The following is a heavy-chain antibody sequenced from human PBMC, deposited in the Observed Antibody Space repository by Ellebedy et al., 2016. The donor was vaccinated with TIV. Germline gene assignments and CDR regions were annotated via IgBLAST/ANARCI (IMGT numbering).Heavy chain of an antibody. J-gene: IGHJ6*02. V-gene: IGHV3-53*01. CDR3: ARVLKYYYYGMDV. CDR2: IYSGGST. D-gene: IGHD3-10*01. Sequence: GESLKISCAASGFTVSSNYMSWVRQAPGKGLEWVSVIYSGGSTYYADSVKGRFTISRDNSKNTLYLQMNSLRAENTAVYYCARVLKYYYYGMDVWGQGTTVTVSS. CDR1: GFTVSSNY.